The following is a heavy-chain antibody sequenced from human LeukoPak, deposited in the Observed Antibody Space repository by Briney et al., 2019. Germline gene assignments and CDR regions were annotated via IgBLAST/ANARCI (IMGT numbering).Heavy chain of an antibody. CDR3: ARVRITIFGVVTPYGIDV. V-gene: IGHV1-46*01. D-gene: IGHD3-3*01. CDR1: GYTFTSYY. J-gene: IGHJ6*02. CDR2: INPSGGST. Sequence: ASVKVSCKASGYTFTSYYMHWMRQAPGQGLEWMGIINPSGGSTSYAQKFQGRVTMTRDTSTSTVYMELSSLRSEDTAVYYCARVRITIFGVVTPYGIDVWGQGTTVTVSS.